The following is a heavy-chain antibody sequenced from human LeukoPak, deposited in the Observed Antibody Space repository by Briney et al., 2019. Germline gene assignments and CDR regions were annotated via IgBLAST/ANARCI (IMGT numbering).Heavy chain of an antibody. D-gene: IGHD1-26*01. CDR2: LSGSAGSA. CDR1: GFNFADNA. J-gene: IGHJ4*02. V-gene: IGHV3-23*01. Sequence: PGGSPRLSCAASGFNFADNAMSWVRQAPGKGLEWVSALSGSAGSAYYADSVKGRFTISRDNSKNTLYLQMNTLRAEDTAVYYCAKGPSTVGFDYWGQGTLVTVSS. CDR3: AKGPSTVGFDY.